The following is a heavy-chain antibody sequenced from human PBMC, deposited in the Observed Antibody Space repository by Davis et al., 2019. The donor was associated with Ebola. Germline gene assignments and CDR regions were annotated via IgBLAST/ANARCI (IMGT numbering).Heavy chain of an antibody. CDR3: AREWLLIDAFDI. CDR1: GYTFTSYY. D-gene: IGHD5-24*01. J-gene: IGHJ3*02. Sequence: AASVKVSCKASGYTFTSYYMHWVRQAPGQGLEWMGIINPSGGSTSYAQKFQGRVTMTRDTSTSTVYMELSSLRSEDTAVYHCAREWLLIDAFDIWGQGTMVTVSS. V-gene: IGHV1-46*01. CDR2: INPSGGST.